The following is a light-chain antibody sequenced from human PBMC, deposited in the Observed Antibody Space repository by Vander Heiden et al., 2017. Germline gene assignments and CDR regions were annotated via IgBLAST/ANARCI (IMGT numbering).Light chain of an antibody. Sequence: SYVLPLPPSALVTPGQAARITCRGDNLGSKSVHWYQQRPGQAPVVVVYDDSDRPSGIPDRISGSNSGNTATLTISKVEAGDEADYFCQVWDSSSHHVVFGGGTKLTVL. J-gene: IGLJ2*01. CDR3: QVWDSSSHHVV. V-gene: IGLV3-21*02. CDR1: NLGSKS. CDR2: DDS.